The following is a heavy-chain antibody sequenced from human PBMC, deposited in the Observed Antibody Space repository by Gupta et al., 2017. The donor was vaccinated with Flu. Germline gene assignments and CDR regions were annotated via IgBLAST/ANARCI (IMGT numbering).Heavy chain of an antibody. J-gene: IGHJ4*02. CDR1: GFISTDYW. Sequence: EVQLVESGAGVVQPGGSLRLSCVVSGFISTDYWIHWVRQVTGKGLEWVSRIVNDGGNTDYADSVKGRFTISRDSAKNTFYLQLNTLRGDDTAMYYCTRDFDVPYGSWGQGTLVTVSS. D-gene: IGHD3-9*01. V-gene: IGHV3-74*01. CDR2: IVNDGGNT. CDR3: TRDFDVPYGS.